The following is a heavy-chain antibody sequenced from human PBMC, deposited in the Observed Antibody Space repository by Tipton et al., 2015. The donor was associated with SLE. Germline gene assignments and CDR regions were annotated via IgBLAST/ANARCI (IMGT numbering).Heavy chain of an antibody. CDR2: IYYSGST. D-gene: IGHD6-13*01. CDR1: GGSISSSSYY. V-gene: IGHV4-39*07. CDR3: ASGKQQLVNDAFDI. J-gene: IGHJ3*02. Sequence: TLSLTCTVSGGSISSSSYYWGWIRQPPGKGLEWIGSIYYSGSTYYNPSLKSRVTISVDTSKNQFSLKLSSVTAADTAVYYCASGKQQLVNDAFDIWGQGTMVTVSS.